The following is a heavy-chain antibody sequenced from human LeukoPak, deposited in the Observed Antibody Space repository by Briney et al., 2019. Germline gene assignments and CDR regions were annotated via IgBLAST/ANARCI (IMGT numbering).Heavy chain of an antibody. Sequence: SETLSLTCAVYGGSFCGYYWSWIGQPPGKGLEGIGEINHCGSTNHNPPLNSLVTISLDPSKNQVSLKLSSVTAADTAVYYCARGGGSGSYSFFDYWGQGTLVSVSS. CDR1: GGSFCGYY. J-gene: IGHJ4*02. CDR3: ARGGGSGSYSFFDY. V-gene: IGHV4-34*01. CDR2: INHCGST. D-gene: IGHD1-26*01.